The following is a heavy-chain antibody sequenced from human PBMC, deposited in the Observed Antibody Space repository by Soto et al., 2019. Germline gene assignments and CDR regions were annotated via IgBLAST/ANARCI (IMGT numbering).Heavy chain of an antibody. CDR3: ARDFWGEGYFDY. J-gene: IGHJ4*02. CDR1: GAAIDTYY. V-gene: IGHV4-4*07. Sequence: QVQLQESGPGLVKPAETLSLTCIVSGAAIDTYYWTWVRQPAGKGLEWIGRIYTSGSTDYNPSLKIRVTMSIDTSKNQFDLKLTSVTAADTALYYCARDFWGEGYFDYWGQGTMVTVSS. CDR2: IYTSGST. D-gene: IGHD7-27*01.